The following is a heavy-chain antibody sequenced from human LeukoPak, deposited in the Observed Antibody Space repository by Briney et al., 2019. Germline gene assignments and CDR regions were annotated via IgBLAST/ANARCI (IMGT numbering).Heavy chain of an antibody. CDR2: INHSGST. CDR3: ARVVGYGSGSYYNVYYYYYMDV. J-gene: IGHJ6*03. Sequence: PSETLSLTCAVYGGSFSGYYWSWIRQPPGKGLEWFGEINHSGSTNYNPSLKSRVTISVDTSKNQFSLKLSSVTAADTAVYYCARVVGYGSGSYYNVYYYYYMDVWGKGTTVTISS. CDR1: GGSFSGYY. V-gene: IGHV4-34*01. D-gene: IGHD3-10*01.